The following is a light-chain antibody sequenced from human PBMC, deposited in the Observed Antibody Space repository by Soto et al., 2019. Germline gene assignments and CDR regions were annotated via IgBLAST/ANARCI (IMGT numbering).Light chain of an antibody. J-gene: IGLJ3*02. CDR3: QSYDSSLSGWV. CDR2: GNS. CDR1: SYNIGAGYD. Sequence: QSVLTQPPSVSGAPGQRVTISCTGSSYNIGAGYDVHWYQQLPGTAPKLLIYGNSNRPSGVPDRFSGSKSGTSASLAITGLQAEYEAEYYCQSYDSSLSGWVFGGGTKVTVL. V-gene: IGLV1-40*01.